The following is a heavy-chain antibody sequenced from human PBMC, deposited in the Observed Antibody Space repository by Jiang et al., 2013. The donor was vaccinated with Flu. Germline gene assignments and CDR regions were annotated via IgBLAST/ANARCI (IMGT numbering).Heavy chain of an antibody. V-gene: IGHV1-18*04. J-gene: IGHJ6*02. Sequence: GAEVKKPGASVKVSCKASGYTFTSYGISWVRQAPGQGLEWMGWISAYNGNTNYAQKLQGRVTMTTDTSTSTAYMELRSLRSDDTAVYYCARDSRGIQLWSRDYYYYGMDVWGQGTNGHRLL. CDR2: ISAYNGNT. CDR1: GYTFTSYG. CDR3: ARDSRGIQLWSRDYYYYGMDV. D-gene: IGHD5-18*01.